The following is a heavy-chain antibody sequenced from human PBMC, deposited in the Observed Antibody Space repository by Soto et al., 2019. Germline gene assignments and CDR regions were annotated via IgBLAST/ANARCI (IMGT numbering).Heavy chain of an antibody. V-gene: IGHV1-3*05. Sequence: QVQLVQSGAEEKKPGASVKVSCKASGYTFTNYAMHWVRQAPGQRLEWMGWINAGNGNTKYSQKFQGRVTITRDTSASTAYMELRSLRSEDTAVYYCARVSGYYFLDYWGQGTLVTVSS. J-gene: IGHJ4*02. CDR1: GYTFTNYA. D-gene: IGHD5-12*01. CDR2: INAGNGNT. CDR3: ARVSGYYFLDY.